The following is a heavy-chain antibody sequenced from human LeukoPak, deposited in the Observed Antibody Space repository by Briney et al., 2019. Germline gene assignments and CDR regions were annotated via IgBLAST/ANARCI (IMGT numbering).Heavy chain of an antibody. V-gene: IGHV4-34*01. D-gene: IGHD6-13*01. CDR3: ARWGPGNSTEWWFDP. CDR2: INHSGST. Sequence: SETLSLTCAVYGGSLSGYYWSWIRQPPGKGLEWIGEINHSGSTNYNPSLKSRVTISVDTSKNQFSLKLSSVTAAGTAVYYCARWGPGNSTEWWFDPWGQGTLVTVSS. CDR1: GGSLSGYY. J-gene: IGHJ5*02.